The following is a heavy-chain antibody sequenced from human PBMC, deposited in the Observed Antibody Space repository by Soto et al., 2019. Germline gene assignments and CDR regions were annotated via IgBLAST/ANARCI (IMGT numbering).Heavy chain of an antibody. CDR1: GFTVRIYV. J-gene: IGHJ4*02. D-gene: IGHD6-19*01. CDR2: ISGSGGST. Sequence: GGSLRLSCAACGFTVRIYVMSGVLQAPGKGLEWVSAISGSGGSTCYADSVKGRFTISRDNSKNTLYLQMNSLRAEDTAVYYCAKAADSGWYWYFDYWGQGTLVTVSS. V-gene: IGHV3-23*01. CDR3: AKAADSGWYWYFDY.